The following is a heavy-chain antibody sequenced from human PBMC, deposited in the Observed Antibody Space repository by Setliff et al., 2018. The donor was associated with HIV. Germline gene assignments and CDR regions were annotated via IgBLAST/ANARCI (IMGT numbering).Heavy chain of an antibody. Sequence: PSETLSLTGAVYGGSFSAYSWSWIRQPPGKGLEWIGYIYYSGSTNYNPSLKSRVTISVETSKNQFSLKMNSATAADTALYYCVRDAEGVAAGAIYFYMDVWGKGTTVTVSS. J-gene: IGHJ6*03. CDR3: VRDAEGVAAGAIYFYMDV. CDR2: IYYSGST. CDR1: GGSFSAYS. D-gene: IGHD2-8*01. V-gene: IGHV4-59*12.